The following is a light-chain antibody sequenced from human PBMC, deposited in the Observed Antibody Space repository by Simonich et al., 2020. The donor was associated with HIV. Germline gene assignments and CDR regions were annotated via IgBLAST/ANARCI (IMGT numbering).Light chain of an antibody. CDR2: DVS. CDR1: QSVSSH. Sequence: EIVLTQSPATLSLSPGEKATLSCRASQSVSSHLAWYQQKPGQAPRHLIHDVSNRATGIPAWFSGSGSGTDFTLTISSLESEDFAVYYCQQMKTFGQGTKVEIK. CDR3: QQMKT. J-gene: IGKJ1*01. V-gene: IGKV3-11*01.